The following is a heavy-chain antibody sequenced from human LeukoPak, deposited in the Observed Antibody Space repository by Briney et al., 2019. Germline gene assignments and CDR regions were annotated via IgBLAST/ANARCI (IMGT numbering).Heavy chain of an antibody. Sequence: EGSLRLSCAASGFSISSHWMYWVRQAPGKGLEWVANIAPDGSETFYVDSVKGRFTISRDNAKNSLYLQMNSLRAEDTAVYYCVRRIVVVLGVSDYCDYWGQGTLVTVSS. J-gene: IGHJ4*02. CDR3: VRRIVVVLGVSDYCDY. D-gene: IGHD2-2*01. V-gene: IGHV3-7*05. CDR1: GFSISSHW. CDR2: IAPDGSET.